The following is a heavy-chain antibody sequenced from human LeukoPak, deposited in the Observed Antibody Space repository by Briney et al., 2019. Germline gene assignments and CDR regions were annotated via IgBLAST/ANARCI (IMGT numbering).Heavy chain of an antibody. J-gene: IGHJ4*02. V-gene: IGHV4-61*02. D-gene: IGHD4-17*01. CDR2: IYTSGST. Sequence: SQTLSLTCTASGGSISSGSYYWSWIRQPAGKGLEWIGRIYTSGSTNYNPSLKSRVTISVDTSKNQFSLKLSSVTAADTAVYYCARRRRGDYGRGYFDYWGQGTLVTVSS. CDR3: ARRRRGDYGRGYFDY. CDR1: GGSISSGSYY.